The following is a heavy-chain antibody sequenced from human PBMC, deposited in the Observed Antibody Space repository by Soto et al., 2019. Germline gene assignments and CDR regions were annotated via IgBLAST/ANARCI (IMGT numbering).Heavy chain of an antibody. CDR3: AREALLRGYSYGLDY. V-gene: IGHV4-38-2*02. Sequence: PSETLSLTCAVPGYSISSGYYWGWIRQPPGKGLEWIGSIYHSGSTYYNPSLKSRVTISVDTSKNQFSLRLSSVTAADTAVYYCAREALLRGYSYGLDYWGQGTLVTVSS. CDR1: GYSISSGYY. D-gene: IGHD5-18*01. J-gene: IGHJ4*02. CDR2: IYHSGST.